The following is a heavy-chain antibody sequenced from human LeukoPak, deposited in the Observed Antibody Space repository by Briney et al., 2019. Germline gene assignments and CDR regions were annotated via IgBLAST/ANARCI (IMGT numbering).Heavy chain of an antibody. D-gene: IGHD3-10*01. CDR1: GGSFSGYY. V-gene: IGHV4-34*01. CDR2: INHSGST. Sequence: SETLSLTCAVYGGSFSGYYWSWIRQPPGKGLEWIGEINHSGSTDYNPSLKSRVTISVDTSKNQFSLKLSSVTAADTAVYYCARQPLWFGGDDAFDIWGQGTMVTVSS. CDR3: ARQPLWFGGDDAFDI. J-gene: IGHJ3*02.